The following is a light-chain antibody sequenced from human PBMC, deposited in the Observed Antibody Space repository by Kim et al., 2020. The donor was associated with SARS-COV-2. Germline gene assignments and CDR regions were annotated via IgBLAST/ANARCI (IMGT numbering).Light chain of an antibody. CDR1: QSVSSN. Sequence: SVYPSERAHLSPRASQSVSSNLDLSQQTPGNALRLLIYGASAKTTGTPARLSGSGSGTVFTHTHTRLHSDYFAFYQYQQYYIWLYTFGRGTKLDI. J-gene: IGKJ2*01. V-gene: IGKV3-15*01. CDR3: QQYYIWLYT. CDR2: GAS.